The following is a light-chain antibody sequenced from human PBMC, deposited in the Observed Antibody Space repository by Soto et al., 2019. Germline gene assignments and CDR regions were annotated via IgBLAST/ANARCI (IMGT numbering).Light chain of an antibody. CDR1: GSDVGGSKF. CDR3: CSHAGTYYV. V-gene: IGLV2-11*01. CDR2: DVN. J-gene: IGLJ1*01. Sequence: QSALTQPRSVSGSPGQSVTMSCTGTGSDVGGSKFVSWYQQHPGKVSKLMIYDVNKRPSGVPDRFSGSKSGNTASLTISGLLAEDEADYYCCSHAGTYYVFGTGTKVTVL.